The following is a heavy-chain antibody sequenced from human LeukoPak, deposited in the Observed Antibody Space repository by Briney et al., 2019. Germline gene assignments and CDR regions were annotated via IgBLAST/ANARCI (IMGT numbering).Heavy chain of an antibody. CDR1: GGSISSYY. V-gene: IGHV4-59*01. J-gene: IGHJ4*02. D-gene: IGHD3-3*01. CDR3: ASAKYYDFWSGYYLFDY. CDR2: IYYSGST. Sequence: SETLSLTCTVSGGSISSYYWSWIRQPPGKGLEWIGYIYYSGSTNYNPSLKSRVTISVDTSKNQFSLKLSSVTAAHTAVYYCASAKYYDFWSGYYLFDYWGQGTLVTVSS.